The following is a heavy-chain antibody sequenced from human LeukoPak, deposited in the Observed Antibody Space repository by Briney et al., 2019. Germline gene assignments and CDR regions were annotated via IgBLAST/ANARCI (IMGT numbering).Heavy chain of an antibody. CDR3: ASANQWLAFDS. J-gene: IGHJ4*02. D-gene: IGHD6-19*01. Sequence: SETLSLTCTVSGGSINSHYWTWLRQSPGKGLEWLGCFYNSGSTTYNPSLRSRVTISVDVSKSPVSLKLPSVTPADPAVYYCASANQWLAFDSWGQGNLVTVSS. CDR2: FYNSGST. CDR1: GGSINSHY. V-gene: IGHV4-59*08.